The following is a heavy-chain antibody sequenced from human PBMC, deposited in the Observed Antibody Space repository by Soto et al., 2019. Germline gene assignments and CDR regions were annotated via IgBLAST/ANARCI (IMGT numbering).Heavy chain of an antibody. Sequence: SETLSLTCTVSGGSISSYYWSWIRQPPGKGLEWIGYIYYSGSTNYNPSLKSRVTISVDTSKNQFSLKLSSVTAADTAVYYCARDIIEVGQSGWLTSVGAFDIWGQGTMVTVSS. J-gene: IGHJ3*02. CDR2: IYYSGST. D-gene: IGHD6-19*01. CDR1: GGSISSYY. CDR3: ARDIIEVGQSGWLTSVGAFDI. V-gene: IGHV4-59*01.